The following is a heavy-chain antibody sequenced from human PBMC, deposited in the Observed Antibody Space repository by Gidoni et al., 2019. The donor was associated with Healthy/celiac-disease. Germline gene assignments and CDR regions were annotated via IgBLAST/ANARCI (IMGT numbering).Heavy chain of an antibody. CDR1: GFTFSSYA. CDR3: AKDRGWYTTTPDY. CDR2: ISGSGGST. Sequence: EVQLLESGGGLVQPGGSLRLPCAASGFTFSSYAMSWVRPAPGKGLEWVSAISGSGGSTYYADSVKGRFTISRDNSKNTLYLQMNSLRAEDTAVYYCAKDRGWYTTTPDYWGQGTLVTVSS. V-gene: IGHV3-23*01. J-gene: IGHJ4*02. D-gene: IGHD6-19*01.